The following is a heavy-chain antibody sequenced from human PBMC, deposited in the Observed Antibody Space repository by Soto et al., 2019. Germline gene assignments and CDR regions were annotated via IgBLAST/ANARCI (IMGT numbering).Heavy chain of an antibody. CDR3: ARHGYNYGGGYFDY. J-gene: IGHJ4*02. CDR1: GVTVSSNY. CDR2: IYSGGST. V-gene: IGHV3-66*04. D-gene: IGHD5-18*01. Sequence: GGSLRLSCAASGVTVSSNYMSWVRQAPGKGLEWVSVIYSGGSTYYADSVKGRFTNSRDNSKNTLYLQMNSLRAEDTAVYYCARHGYNYGGGYFDYWGQGTLVTVSS.